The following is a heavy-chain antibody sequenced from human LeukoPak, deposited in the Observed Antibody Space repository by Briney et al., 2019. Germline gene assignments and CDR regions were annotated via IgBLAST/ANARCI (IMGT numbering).Heavy chain of an antibody. Sequence: GGSLRLSCAASGFTVSSNYMSWVRQAPGKGLEWVSLIYSGGSTYYADSVKGRFTISRDNSKNTLYLQMNSLRAEDTAVYYCARDIGPGYSSGFNWGQGTLVTVSS. CDR3: ARDIGPGYSSGFN. V-gene: IGHV3-53*01. J-gene: IGHJ4*02. D-gene: IGHD2-8*02. CDR1: GFTVSSNY. CDR2: IYSGGST.